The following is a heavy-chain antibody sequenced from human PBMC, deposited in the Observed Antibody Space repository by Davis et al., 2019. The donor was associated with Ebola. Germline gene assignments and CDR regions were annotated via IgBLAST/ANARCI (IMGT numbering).Heavy chain of an antibody. V-gene: IGHV1-2*06. CDR2: INPNSGGT. J-gene: IGHJ6*04. CDR1: GYTFTGYY. D-gene: IGHD3-9*01. CDR3: ARDRGVYDILRDGMDV. Sequence: AASVKVSCKASGYTFTGYYMHWVRQAPGQGLEWMGRINPNSGGTNYAQKFQGRVTMTRDTSISTAYMELSRLRSDDTAVYYCARDRGVYDILRDGMDVWGKGTTVIVSS.